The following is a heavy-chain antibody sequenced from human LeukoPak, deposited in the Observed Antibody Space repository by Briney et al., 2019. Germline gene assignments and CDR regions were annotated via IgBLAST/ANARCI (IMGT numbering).Heavy chain of an antibody. V-gene: IGHV4-39*07. D-gene: IGHD3-3*01. Sequence: SETLSLTCTVSGGSISSSSYYWGWIRQSPGKGLEWIGCIYYSGSTYYNPSLKSRVTISIDASKHQFSLKLSSVTAEDTAVYYCARGFVVVNYYYYYMDVWGKGTTVTVSS. CDR2: IYYSGST. CDR3: ARGFVVVNYYYYYMDV. CDR1: GGSISSSSYY. J-gene: IGHJ6*03.